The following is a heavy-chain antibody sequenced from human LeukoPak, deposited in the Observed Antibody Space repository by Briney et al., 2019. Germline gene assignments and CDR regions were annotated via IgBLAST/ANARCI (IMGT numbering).Heavy chain of an antibody. CDR3: ASRGEYSNLDY. V-gene: IGHV4-30-4*01. CDR1: GGSISGGDYY. D-gene: IGHD3-16*01. Sequence: PSQTLSLTCTVSGGSISGGDYYWSWIRQPPGKGLEWIGYIYYSGSTYYNPSLKSRVTISVDTSKNQFSLKLSSVTAADTAVYYCASRGEYSNLDYWGQGTLVTVSS. J-gene: IGHJ4*02. CDR2: IYYSGST.